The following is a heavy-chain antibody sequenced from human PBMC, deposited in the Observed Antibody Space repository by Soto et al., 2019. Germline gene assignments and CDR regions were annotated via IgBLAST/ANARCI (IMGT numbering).Heavy chain of an antibody. J-gene: IGHJ4*02. CDR3: ARGPDV. CDR2: IYYSGST. V-gene: IGHV4-31*03. Sequence: SGPTLVNPTQTLTLTCTFSRFSLSTSGMCVSWIRQHPGKGLEWIGYIYYSGSTYYNPSLKSRVTISVDTSKNQFSLKLSSVTAADTAVYYCARGPDVWGQGTPVTVTS. CDR1: RFSLSTSGMC.